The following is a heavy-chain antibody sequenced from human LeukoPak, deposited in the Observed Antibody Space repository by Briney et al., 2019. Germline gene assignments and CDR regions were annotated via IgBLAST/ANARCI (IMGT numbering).Heavy chain of an antibody. J-gene: IGHJ4*02. D-gene: IGHD7-27*01. V-gene: IGHV4-4*07. CDR1: GGSISSYY. Sequence: LETLSLTCTVSGGSISSYYWSWIRQPAGKGLEWIGRIYTSGSTNYNPSLKSRVTISADTSQNQFSPKLSSVTAADTAVYYCASRKLGNDYWGQGTLVTVSS. CDR2: IYTSGST. CDR3: ASRKLGNDY.